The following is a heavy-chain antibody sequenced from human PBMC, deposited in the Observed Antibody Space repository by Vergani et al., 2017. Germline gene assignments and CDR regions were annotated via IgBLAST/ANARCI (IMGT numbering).Heavy chain of an antibody. J-gene: IGHJ6*04. CDR1: GGSINSGGYY. CDR2: IYYSGST. V-gene: IGHV4-31*03. CDR3: ARMFNNYDRMDV. D-gene: IGHD4-11*01. Sequence: QVQLQESGPTLVKPSQTLSLTCTVSGGSINSGGYYWSWIRQHPGKGLEWIGYIYYSGSTYYNPSLKSRVTISVDTSKNQFSLKLSSVTAADTAVYYCARMFNNYDRMDVWGKGTTVTVSS.